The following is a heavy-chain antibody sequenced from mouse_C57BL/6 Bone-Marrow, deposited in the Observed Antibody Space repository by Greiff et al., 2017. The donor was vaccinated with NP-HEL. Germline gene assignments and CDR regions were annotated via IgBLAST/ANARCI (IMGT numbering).Heavy chain of an antibody. Sequence: VKLMESGAELARPGASVKLSCKASGYTFTSYGISWVKQRTGQGLEWIGEIYPRSGNTYYNEKFKGKVTLTADKSSSTAYMELRSLTSEDSAVDFCARSSPYYFDYWGQGTTLTVSS. CDR3: ARSSPYYFDY. CDR2: IYPRSGNT. CDR1: GYTFTSYG. V-gene: IGHV1-81*01. J-gene: IGHJ2*01.